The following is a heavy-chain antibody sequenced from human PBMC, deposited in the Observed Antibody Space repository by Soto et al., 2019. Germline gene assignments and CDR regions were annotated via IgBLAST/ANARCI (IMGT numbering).Heavy chain of an antibody. D-gene: IGHD1-1*01. J-gene: IGHJ4*02. V-gene: IGHV4-30-4*01. CDR2: IYSSGGS. Sequence: PSETLSLTCTVSGASVSSGDYYWSCIRQPPGKGLEWIGYIYSSGGSYYNPSLKGRLTISIDTSKNQFSLKLNSVTVADTAIYYCVGTGTTDDYWGRGTLVTLSS. CDR1: GASVSSGDYY. CDR3: VGTGTTDDY.